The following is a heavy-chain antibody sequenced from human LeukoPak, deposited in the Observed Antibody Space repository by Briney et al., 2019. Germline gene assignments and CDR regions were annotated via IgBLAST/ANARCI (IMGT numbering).Heavy chain of an antibody. V-gene: IGHV1-8*01. J-gene: IGHJ5*01. CDR2: MNPNSGNT. CDR3: ARGLITLVRQQWVHRFDP. Sequence: GASVRVSCMASAYTFTNSDIHWVRQATGHGLEWMGWMNPNSGNTGYAQKLQGRVTMTRNTSISTAYMELSSLRSEDTAVYYCARGLITLVRQQWVHRFDPWGQATLVTVSS. CDR1: AYTFTNSD. D-gene: IGHD3-10*01.